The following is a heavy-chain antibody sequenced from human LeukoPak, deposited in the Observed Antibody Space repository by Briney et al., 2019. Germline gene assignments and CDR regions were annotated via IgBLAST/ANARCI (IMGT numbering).Heavy chain of an antibody. CDR3: ARFPALAEFYYYGMDV. Sequence: PSETLSLTCTVSGGSISSYYWSWIRQPPGKGLEWIGYIYYSGSTNYNPSLKSRVTISVDTSKNQLSLKLSSVTAADTAVYYCARFPALAEFYYYGMDVWGQGTTVTVSS. D-gene: IGHD1-14*01. CDR1: GGSISSYY. CDR2: IYYSGST. V-gene: IGHV4-59*01. J-gene: IGHJ6*02.